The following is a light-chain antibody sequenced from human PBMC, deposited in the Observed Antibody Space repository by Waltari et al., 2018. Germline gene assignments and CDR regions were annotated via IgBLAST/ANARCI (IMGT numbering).Light chain of an antibody. CDR1: ESVDDD. Sequence: EILMTQSPDTLSMSPGERATLFCRASESVDDDLAWYQQRPGQAPRLLIFSASTRAADVPARFSASGSGTEFILTINSLQSEDCAVYFCQQYSDRPPFTFGQGTRVEIK. J-gene: IGKJ1*01. V-gene: IGKV3-15*01. CDR2: SAS. CDR3: QQYSDRPPFT.